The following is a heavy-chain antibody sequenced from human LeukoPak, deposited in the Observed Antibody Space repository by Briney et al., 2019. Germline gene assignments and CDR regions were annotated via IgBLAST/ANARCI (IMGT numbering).Heavy chain of an antibody. CDR3: ARGLLYGYSQRGGYYYYMDV. CDR2: INHSGST. D-gene: IGHD5-18*01. V-gene: IGHV4-34*01. J-gene: IGHJ6*03. CDR1: GGSFSGYY. Sequence: SETLSLTCAVYGGSFSGYYWSWIRQPPGKGLEWIGEINHSGSTNYNPSLKSRVTISVDASKNQFSLKLSSVTAADTAVYYCARGLLYGYSQRGGYYYYMDVWGKGTTVTVSS.